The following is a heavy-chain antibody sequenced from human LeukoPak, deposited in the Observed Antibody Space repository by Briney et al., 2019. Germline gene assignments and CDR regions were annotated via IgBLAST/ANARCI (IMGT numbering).Heavy chain of an antibody. V-gene: IGHV3-23*01. CDR2: ISGSGGST. CDR3: AKGDSSGYYYRPGYYFDY. D-gene: IGHD3-22*01. J-gene: IGHJ4*02. CDR1: GFTFSSYA. Sequence: GGSLRLSCAASGFTFSSYAMSWVRQAPGKGLEWVSAISGSGGSTYYADSVKGRFPISRDNSKNTLYLQMNSLRAEDTAVYYCAKGDSSGYYYRPGYYFDYWGQGTLVTVSS.